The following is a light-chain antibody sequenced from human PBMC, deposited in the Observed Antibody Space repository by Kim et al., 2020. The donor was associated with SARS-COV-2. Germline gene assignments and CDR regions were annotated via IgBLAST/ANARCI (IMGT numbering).Light chain of an antibody. J-gene: IGKJ2*01. CDR2: KAS. CDR3: QQSKSYPYT. CDR1: QSISNR. V-gene: IGKV1-5*03. Sequence: SASVGERVTMTCRASQSISNRLVWYQQKPGKAPKRLIYKASSLESGVPSTFSGSGSETEFTLTISSLQPDDFATYYCQQSKSYPYTFGQGTKLEI.